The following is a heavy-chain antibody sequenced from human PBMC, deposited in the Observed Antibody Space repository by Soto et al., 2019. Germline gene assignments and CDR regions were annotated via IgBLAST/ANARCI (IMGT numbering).Heavy chain of an antibody. D-gene: IGHD6-13*01. CDR3: ARDLWALGSSWYLNYYGMDV. CDR2: INAGNGNT. V-gene: IGHV1-3*01. Sequence: GASVKVSCKASGYTFTSYAMHWVRQAPGQRLEWMGWINAGNGNTKYSQKFQGRVTITRDTSASTAYMELSSLRSEDTAVYYCARDLWALGSSWYLNYYGMDVWGQGTTVTVSS. CDR1: GYTFTSYA. J-gene: IGHJ6*02.